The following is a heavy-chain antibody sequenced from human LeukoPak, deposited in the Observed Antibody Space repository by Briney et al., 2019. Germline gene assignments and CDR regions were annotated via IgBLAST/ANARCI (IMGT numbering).Heavy chain of an antibody. CDR1: GGSFSGYN. D-gene: IGHD2-2*01. CDR3: ARGREPARPPLGY. V-gene: IGHV4-34*01. CDR2: INQSGIS. Sequence: SETLSLTCAVYGGSFSGYNRSWIRQPPGKGLEWIGEINQSGISNYNPSLKSRVTISVDTSKNQFSLKLSSVTAADTAVYYCARGREPARPPLGYWGRGTLVTVSS. J-gene: IGHJ4*02.